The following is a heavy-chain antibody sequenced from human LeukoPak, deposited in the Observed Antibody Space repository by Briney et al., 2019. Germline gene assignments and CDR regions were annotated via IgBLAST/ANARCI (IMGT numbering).Heavy chain of an antibody. CDR2: ISTSSSYI. J-gene: IGHJ5*02. CDR1: GFTLSRYS. Sequence: PGGSLRLSCAASGFTLSRYSMNWVRQAPGKGLEWVSSISTSSSYIYYADSVKGRFTISRDNAKNSLYLQMNSLRAEDTAVYYCARGRSDPRYYGSGMDWFDPWGQGTLVTVSS. D-gene: IGHD3-10*01. CDR3: ARGRSDPRYYGSGMDWFDP. V-gene: IGHV3-21*01.